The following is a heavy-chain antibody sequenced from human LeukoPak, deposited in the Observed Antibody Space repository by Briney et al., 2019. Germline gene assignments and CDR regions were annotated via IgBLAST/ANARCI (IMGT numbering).Heavy chain of an antibody. CDR3: ARELIIVGARPYDY. J-gene: IGHJ4*02. D-gene: IGHD1-26*01. CDR2: INSDGSST. V-gene: IGHV3-74*01. Sequence: GGSLRLSCAASGFTFSSYWMHWVRQAPGKGLVWVSRINSDGSSTSYADSVKGRFTISKDNAKNTLYLQMNSLRAEDTAVYYCARELIIVGARPYDYWGQGTLVTVSS. CDR1: GFTFSSYW.